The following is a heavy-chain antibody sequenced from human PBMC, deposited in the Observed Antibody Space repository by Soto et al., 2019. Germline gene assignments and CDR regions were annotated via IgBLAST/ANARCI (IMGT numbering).Heavy chain of an antibody. CDR1: GFTFSSYW. Sequence: PGGSLRLSCAASGFTFSSYWMSWVRQAPGKGLEWVANIKQDGSEKYYVDSVKGRFTISRDNAKNSLYLQMNSLRAEDTAVYYCARDWGGYNWNDGGMDYWGQGTLVTVSS. CDR2: IKQDGSEK. J-gene: IGHJ4*02. CDR3: ARDWGGYNWNDGGMDY. V-gene: IGHV3-7*01. D-gene: IGHD1-20*01.